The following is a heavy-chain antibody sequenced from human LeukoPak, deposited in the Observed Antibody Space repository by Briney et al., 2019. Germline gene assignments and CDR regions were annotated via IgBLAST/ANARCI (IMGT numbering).Heavy chain of an antibody. V-gene: IGHV3-23*01. CDR2: ISGSGEST. CDR3: AKLREWELPDLFDY. Sequence: GGSLRLSCAASGFTVSSNYMSWVRQAPGKGLEWVSAISGSGESTHYADSVKGRFTISRDNSKNTLYLQMNSLRAEDTAVYYCAKLREWELPDLFDYWGQGTLVTVSS. J-gene: IGHJ4*02. CDR1: GFTVSSNY. D-gene: IGHD1-26*01.